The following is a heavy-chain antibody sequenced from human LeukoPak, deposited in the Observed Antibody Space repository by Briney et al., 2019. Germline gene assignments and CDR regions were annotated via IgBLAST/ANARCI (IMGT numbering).Heavy chain of an antibody. CDR3: ANILWFGEGDAFDI. CDR2: IKQDGSEK. V-gene: IGHV3-7*01. CDR1: GFTLSSYW. Sequence: PGRSLRLSCAASGFTLSSYWMSWVRQAPGKGLEWVANIKQDGSEKYYVDSVKGRFTISRDNAKNTLYLQMNSLRTEDTAVYNCANILWFGEGDAFDIWGQGTMVTVSS. D-gene: IGHD3-10*01. J-gene: IGHJ3*02.